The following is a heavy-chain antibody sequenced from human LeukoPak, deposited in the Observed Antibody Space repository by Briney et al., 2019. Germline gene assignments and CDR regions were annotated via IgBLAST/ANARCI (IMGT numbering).Heavy chain of an antibody. Sequence: GGSLRLSCAASGFTFSSYGMHWVRQAPGKGLEWVAFIRYDGSNKYYADSVKGRFTISRDNSKNTLYLQMNSLRAEDTAVYYYAKDDASGWYPDYWGRGTLVTVSS. V-gene: IGHV3-30*02. D-gene: IGHD6-19*01. CDR2: IRYDGSNK. CDR1: GFTFSSYG. J-gene: IGHJ4*02. CDR3: AKDDASGWYPDY.